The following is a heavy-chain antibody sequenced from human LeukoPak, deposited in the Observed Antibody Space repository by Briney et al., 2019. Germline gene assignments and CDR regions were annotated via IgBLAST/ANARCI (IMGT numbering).Heavy chain of an antibody. CDR3: AGSWFYRDYFEY. Sequence: PGGSLSLFCAASGFPLSNYGMQWVRQAPGRGLEWVAVISYDGSNEYYADSVKGRFPISRDNSKNTLYMQMNSLRAEDTAVYYCAGSWFYRDYFEYWGQGTLVTVSS. CDR2: ISYDGSNE. CDR1: GFPLSNYG. J-gene: IGHJ4*02. V-gene: IGHV3-30*03. D-gene: IGHD3-10*01.